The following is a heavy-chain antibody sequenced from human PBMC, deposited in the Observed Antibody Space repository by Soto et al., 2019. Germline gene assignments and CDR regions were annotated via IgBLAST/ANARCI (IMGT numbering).Heavy chain of an antibody. CDR3: ARVPGP. CDR2: IYHSGST. J-gene: IGHJ5*02. Sequence: SETLSLTYTVSGGSISSGGYSWSWIRQPPGRGLEWIGYIYHSGSTYYNPSLKSRVTISVDRSKNQFSLKLSSVTAADTAVYYCARVPGPWGQGTLVTVSS. V-gene: IGHV4-30-2*01. CDR1: GGSISSGGYS.